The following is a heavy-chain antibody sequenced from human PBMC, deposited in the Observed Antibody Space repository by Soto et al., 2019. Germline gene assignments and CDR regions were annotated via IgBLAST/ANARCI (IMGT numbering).Heavy chain of an antibody. V-gene: IGHV4-59*01. J-gene: IGHJ3*01. Sequence: QDQLQESGPGLVKPSETLSLTCTVSGGSIRSYYWNWVRQPPGKGLEWIGHIYYNGSTNYNPSLKSRVTILVDTSKKHFSLKLTSVTAADTAIYYCARTRGWYYAFDVWGQGTMVTVSS. CDR3: ARTRGWYYAFDV. CDR2: IYYNGST. CDR1: GGSIRSYY. D-gene: IGHD6-19*01.